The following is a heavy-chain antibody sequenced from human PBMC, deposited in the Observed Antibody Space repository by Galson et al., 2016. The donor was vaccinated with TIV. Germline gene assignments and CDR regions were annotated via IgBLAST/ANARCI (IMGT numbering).Heavy chain of an antibody. CDR1: GFTFSNYW. Sequence: SLRLSCAASGFTFSNYWTAWVRQAPGKGLEWVANIKQDGSEKYYVDSVKGRFTISRDNAENLLYLLMNNLRAEDAAVYNCARYAAPPTFFDYWGQGTLVTVSS. D-gene: IGHD2-8*01. V-gene: IGHV3-7*01. J-gene: IGHJ4*02. CDR2: IKQDGSEK. CDR3: ARYAAPPTFFDY.